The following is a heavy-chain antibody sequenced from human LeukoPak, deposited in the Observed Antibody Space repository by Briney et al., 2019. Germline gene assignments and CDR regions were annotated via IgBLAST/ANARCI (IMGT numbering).Heavy chain of an antibody. V-gene: IGHV3-48*02. CDR1: GFTFSSHS. Sequence: PWGSLRLSCAASGFTFSSHSMNWVRQAPGKGLEWVSYISSSTSTIYYADSVKGRFTVSRDNAKNSLYLQMNSLRDEDTAVYYCARTGTETTQLHFDYWGQGTLVTVSS. CDR3: ARTGTETTQLHFDY. CDR2: ISSSTSTI. D-gene: IGHD1-1*01. J-gene: IGHJ4*02.